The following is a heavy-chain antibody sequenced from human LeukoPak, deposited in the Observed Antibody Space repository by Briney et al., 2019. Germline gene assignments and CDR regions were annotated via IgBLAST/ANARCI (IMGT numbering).Heavy chain of an antibody. CDR1: GGSISSNTYF. Sequence: PSETLSLTCNVSGGSISSNTYFWGWIRRPPGKGLEWIGSIRYSGSTYYNPSLKSRVTISVDTSNNQFSLHLTSLTAADTAVYYCATSDTVSTYNWFDSWGLGTLVTVS. CDR3: ATSDTVSTYNWFDS. D-gene: IGHD5/OR15-5a*01. CDR2: IRYSGST. J-gene: IGHJ5*01. V-gene: IGHV4-39*01.